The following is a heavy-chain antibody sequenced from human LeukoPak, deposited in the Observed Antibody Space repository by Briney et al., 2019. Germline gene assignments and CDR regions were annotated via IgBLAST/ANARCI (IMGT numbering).Heavy chain of an antibody. D-gene: IGHD3-10*01. CDR2: ISFDGSNT. CDR1: GFTFSNYG. J-gene: IGHJ5*02. Sequence: HPGRSLRLSCAASGFTFSNYGMHWVRHAPGKGLEWVAVISFDGSNTYYADSVKGRFAISRDSSKNTLYLQMNSLRAEDTAVYYCAKDPVVGRLWFGVWIIHSWFDPWGQGTLVTVSS. CDR3: AKDPVVGRLWFGVWIIHSWFDP. V-gene: IGHV3-30*18.